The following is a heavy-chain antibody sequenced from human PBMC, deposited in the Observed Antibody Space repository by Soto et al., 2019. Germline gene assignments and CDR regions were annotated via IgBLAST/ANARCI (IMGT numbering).Heavy chain of an antibody. J-gene: IGHJ6*03. D-gene: IGHD2-2*01. V-gene: IGHV3-21*01. Sequence: GGSLRLSCAASGFTFSSYSMNWVRQAPGKGLEWVSSISSSSSYIYYADSVKGRFTISRDNAKNSLYLQMNSLRAEDTAVYYCARDQDYQLLTTYYYYYMDVWGKGTTVTVSS. CDR3: ARDQDYQLLTTYYYYYMDV. CDR2: ISSSSSYI. CDR1: GFTFSSYS.